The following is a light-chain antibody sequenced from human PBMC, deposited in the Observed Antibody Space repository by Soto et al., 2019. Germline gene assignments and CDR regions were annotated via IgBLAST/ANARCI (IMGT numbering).Light chain of an antibody. V-gene: IGLV1-40*01. CDR2: GNS. Sequence: QSVLTQPPSVSGAPGQRVTISCTGSSSNIGAGYDVHWYQQLPGTAPKLLIYGNSNRPSGVPDRFSGSKSGTSASLAITGLQADDESDYYCQSYDSSPGVFGGGTKVTVL. CDR3: QSYDSSPGV. J-gene: IGLJ2*01. CDR1: SSNIGAGYD.